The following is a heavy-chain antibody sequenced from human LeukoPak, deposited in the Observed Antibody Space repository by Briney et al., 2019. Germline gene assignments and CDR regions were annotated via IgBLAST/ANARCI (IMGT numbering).Heavy chain of an antibody. V-gene: IGHV1-2*02. D-gene: IGHD2-2*01. Sequence: ASVKVSCKASGYTFTGYYMHWVRQAPGQGLEWMGWINPNSGGTNYAQKFQGRVTMTRDTSISTAYMELSRLRSDDTAVYYCARGAPYCSPTSCIGVDYWGQGTLVAVSS. J-gene: IGHJ4*02. CDR1: GYTFTGYY. CDR2: INPNSGGT. CDR3: ARGAPYCSPTSCIGVDY.